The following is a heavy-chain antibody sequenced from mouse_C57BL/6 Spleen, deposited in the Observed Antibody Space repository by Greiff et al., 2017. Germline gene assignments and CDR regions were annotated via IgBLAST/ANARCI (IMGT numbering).Heavy chain of an antibody. CDR1: GYAFSSSW. CDR3: ARSPITAVPMDY. J-gene: IGHJ4*01. CDR2: IYPGDGYT. D-gene: IGHD1-1*01. Sequence: QVQLQQSGPDLVKPGASVKLSCTASGYAFSSSWMSWVQQSPGKGLEWIGRIYPGDGYTNYNGKFKGKVTLTADKSSSTAYMQLSSLTSEDSAVYIGARSPITAVPMDYWGQGTSVTVSS. V-gene: IGHV1-82*01.